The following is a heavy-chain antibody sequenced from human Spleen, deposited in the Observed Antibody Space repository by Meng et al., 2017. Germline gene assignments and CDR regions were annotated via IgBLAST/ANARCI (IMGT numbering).Heavy chain of an antibody. J-gene: IGHJ4*02. CDR1: GDSISSSYW. CDR3: ARGSMTGAGDFEY. V-gene: IGHV4-4*02. D-gene: IGHD6-13*01. CDR2: VYHSGNT. Sequence: QVRPEEAGPGLVKPSGTLSLTCAVSGDSISSSYWWSWVRQPPGKGLEWIGEVYHSGNTNSNPSLKSRVTMSVDKSKNQFSLQLTSVTAADTGFYYCARGSMTGAGDFEYWGQGILVTVSS.